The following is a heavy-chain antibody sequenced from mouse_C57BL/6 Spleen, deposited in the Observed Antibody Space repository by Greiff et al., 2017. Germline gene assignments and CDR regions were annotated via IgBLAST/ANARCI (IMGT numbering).Heavy chain of an antibody. V-gene: IGHV1-61*01. Sequence: QVQLQQPGAELVRPGSSVKLSCKASGYTFTSYWMDWVKQRPGQGLEWIGNIYPSDSETHYNPKFKDKATLTVDKSSSTAYMQLSSLTSEDSAVYYCAREGGTEYFDYWGQGTTLTVSS. J-gene: IGHJ2*01. CDR2: IYPSDSET. CDR1: GYTFTSYW. D-gene: IGHD3-3*01. CDR3: AREGGTEYFDY.